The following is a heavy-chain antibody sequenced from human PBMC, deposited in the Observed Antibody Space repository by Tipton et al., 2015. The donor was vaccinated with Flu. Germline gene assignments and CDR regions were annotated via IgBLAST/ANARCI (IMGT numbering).Heavy chain of an antibody. V-gene: IGHV4-31*03. Sequence: LRLSCTVSGGSIISSSFYWGWIRQPPGKGLEWIGYIYYSGSTHYNPSLKSRVTISVDTSKNQFSLKLSSVTAADTAVYYCASYSSSYFDYWGQGTLVTVSS. D-gene: IGHD6-6*01. CDR3: ASYSSSYFDY. CDR1: GGSIISSSFY. J-gene: IGHJ4*02. CDR2: IYYSGST.